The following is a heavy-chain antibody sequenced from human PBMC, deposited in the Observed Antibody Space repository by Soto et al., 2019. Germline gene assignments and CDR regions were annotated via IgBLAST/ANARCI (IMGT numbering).Heavy chain of an antibody. V-gene: IGHV3-23*01. J-gene: IGHJ4*02. CDR1: GITISNYP. CDR2: ISGSGDRT. Sequence: DVQLLESGGGLVQPGGSLRLSCAASGITISNYPMSWVRQAPGKGLDWVSGISGSGDRTYYADSAKGQFTISKDISRNSLSLQLDSLGVEDTAVYFCVKDDGGYPSTAPHWGQGTLVTVSS. D-gene: IGHD3-22*01. CDR3: VKDDGGYPSTAPH.